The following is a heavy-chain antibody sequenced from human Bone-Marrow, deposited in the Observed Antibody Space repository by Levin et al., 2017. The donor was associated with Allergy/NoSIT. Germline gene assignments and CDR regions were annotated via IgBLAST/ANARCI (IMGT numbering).Heavy chain of an antibody. CDR1: GYTFRARP. Sequence: GESLKISCKASGYTFRARPINWVRQAPGQGLEWMGWINTDGGNPMYAPGFTGRFVFSLDTSVSTAYLHISSLKAEDTAVYYCARSLEFQLDRWGQGTLVTVSS. CDR3: ARSLEFQLDR. V-gene: IGHV7-4-1*02. CDR2: INTDGGNP. D-gene: IGHD3-3*01. J-gene: IGHJ5*02.